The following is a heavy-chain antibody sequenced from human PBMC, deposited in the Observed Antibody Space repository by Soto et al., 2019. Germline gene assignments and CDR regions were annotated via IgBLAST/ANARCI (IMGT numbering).Heavy chain of an antibody. D-gene: IGHD3-10*01. Sequence: QVQLVQSGAEVKKPGSSVKVSCKASGGTFSTYTISWVRQAPGQGLEWMGRIIPMVGIANYAQKFQGRVTITADQSTSTAYMGLSSLTSEDTGVYYCARETLVRGVIITEYYFDYWGQGTLVTVSS. CDR1: GGTFSTYT. J-gene: IGHJ4*02. CDR3: ARETLVRGVIITEYYFDY. V-gene: IGHV1-69*08. CDR2: IIPMVGIA.